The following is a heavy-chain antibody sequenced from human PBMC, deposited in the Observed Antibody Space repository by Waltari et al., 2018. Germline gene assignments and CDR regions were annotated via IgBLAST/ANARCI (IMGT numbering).Heavy chain of an antibody. D-gene: IGHD6-13*01. V-gene: IGHV1-2*06. CDR2: INPNSCGT. J-gene: IGHJ6*02. CDR1: GYTFTGYY. Sequence: QVQLVQSGAEVKKPGASVKVSCKASGYTFTGYYMHWVRQAPGQGLEWMGRINPNSCGTNYARKFQGRVTMTRDTSISTAYMELSRLRSDDTAVYYCARELYSSSGEDVWGQGTTVTVSS. CDR3: ARELYSSSGEDV.